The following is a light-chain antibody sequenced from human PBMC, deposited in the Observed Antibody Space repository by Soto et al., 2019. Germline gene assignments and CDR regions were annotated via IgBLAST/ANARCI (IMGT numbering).Light chain of an antibody. J-gene: IGLJ2*01. Sequence: QLVLTQPPSASGTPGLRVTISCSGSSSNIGSNTVNWYQQLPGTAPKLLIYSNNQRPSGVPDRFSGSKSGTSASLAISGLQSEDEADYYCAAGDDSLNGVLFGGGTMVTVL. CDR3: AAGDDSLNGVL. CDR1: SSNIGSNT. CDR2: SNN. V-gene: IGLV1-44*01.